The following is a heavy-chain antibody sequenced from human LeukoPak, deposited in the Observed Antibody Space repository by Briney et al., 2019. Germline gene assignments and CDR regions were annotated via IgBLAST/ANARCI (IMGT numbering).Heavy chain of an antibody. J-gene: IGHJ4*02. Sequence: ASVKVSCKASGNTFTSYDINWVRQATGQGLEWMGWINPNSGNTGYAQKFQGRVTMTRDTSISTAYMELSSLRSEDTAVYYCARGPPEHPQGYWGQGTLVTVSS. CDR3: ARGPPEHPQGY. V-gene: IGHV1-8*01. D-gene: IGHD1-14*01. CDR2: INPNSGNT. CDR1: GNTFTSYD.